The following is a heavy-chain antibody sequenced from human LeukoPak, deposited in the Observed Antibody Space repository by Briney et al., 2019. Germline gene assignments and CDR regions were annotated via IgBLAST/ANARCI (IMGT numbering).Heavy chain of an antibody. CDR2: IWHDGSHK. Sequence: GGSLRLSCAASAFPFSSYGMHWVRQAPGKGLEWVAVIWHDGSHKYYADSVKGRFTISRDNSKNTLYLQMNSLRAEDTAVYYCAKAPYGSYFDAFDIWGQGTMVTVSS. D-gene: IGHD3-10*01. CDR3: AKAPYGSYFDAFDI. J-gene: IGHJ3*02. V-gene: IGHV3-33*06. CDR1: AFPFSSYG.